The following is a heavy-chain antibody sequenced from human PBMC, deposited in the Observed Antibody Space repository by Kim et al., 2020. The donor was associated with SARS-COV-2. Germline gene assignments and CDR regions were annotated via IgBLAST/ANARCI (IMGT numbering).Heavy chain of an antibody. CDR3: ARIKRPKRIGGDGYNYGHYDLFFDY. V-gene: IGHV4-31*03. Sequence: SETLSLTCTVSGGSISSGGYYWSWIRQHPGKGLEWIGYIYYSGSTYYNPSLKSRVTISVDTSKNQFSLKLSSVTAADTAVYYCARIKRPKRIGGDGYNYGHYDLFFDYWGQGTLVTVSS. CDR2: IYYSGST. CDR1: GGSISSGGYY. D-gene: IGHD5-12*01. J-gene: IGHJ4*02.